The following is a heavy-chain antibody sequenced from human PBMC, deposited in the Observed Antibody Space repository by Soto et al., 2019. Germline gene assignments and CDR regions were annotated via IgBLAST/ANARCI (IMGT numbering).Heavy chain of an antibody. CDR1: GFSFSTHY. Sequence: LRLSCAASGFSFSTHYMNWVRQSPGKGLEWVSSINRDSTVIYYADSVKGRFTISRDNARNSLSLQMNSLRAEDTAVYYCAKDPRIDYGDYLGYWGQGTLVTVSS. V-gene: IGHV3-48*01. CDR3: AKDPRIDYGDYLGY. D-gene: IGHD4-17*01. J-gene: IGHJ4*02. CDR2: INRDSTVI.